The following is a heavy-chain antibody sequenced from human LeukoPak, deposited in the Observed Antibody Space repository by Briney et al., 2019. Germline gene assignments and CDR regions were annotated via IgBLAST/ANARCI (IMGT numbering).Heavy chain of an antibody. V-gene: IGHV4-4*07. CDR3: ARREWLVPENWFDP. J-gene: IGHJ5*02. CDR1: GGSLSSYY. D-gene: IGHD6-19*01. Sequence: SETLSLTCTVSGGSLSSYYWSWVRQTAGKGLEWIGRIYTSGSTNYNPSLKSRVTMSVDTSKNQFSLKLSSVTAADTAVYYCARREWLVPENWFDPWGQGTLVTVSS. CDR2: IYTSGST.